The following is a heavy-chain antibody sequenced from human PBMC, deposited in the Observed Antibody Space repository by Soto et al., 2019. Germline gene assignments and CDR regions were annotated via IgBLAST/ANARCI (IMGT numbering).Heavy chain of an antibody. D-gene: IGHD3-3*01. V-gene: IGHV1-69*13. Sequence: SVKVSCKASGGTFSSYAISWVRQAPGQGREWMGGIIPIFGTANYAQKFQGRVTITADESTSKAYMELSSLRSEDTAVYYCARSITIFGVGPRPFDYWGQGTLVTVSS. CDR1: GGTFSSYA. J-gene: IGHJ4*02. CDR3: ARSITIFGVGPRPFDY. CDR2: IIPIFGTA.